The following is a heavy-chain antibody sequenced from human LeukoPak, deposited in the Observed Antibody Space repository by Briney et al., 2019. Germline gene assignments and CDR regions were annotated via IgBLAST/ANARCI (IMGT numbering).Heavy chain of an antibody. V-gene: IGHV4-34*01. Sequence: SETLSITCAVYGGSFSGYYWSWIRQPPGKGLEWIGEINHSGSTNYNPSLKSRVTISVGTSKNQFSLKLSSVTAADTAVYYCARASGYDWFEDYWGQGTLVTVSS. CDR1: GGSFSGYY. CDR3: ARASGYDWFEDY. CDR2: INHSGST. J-gene: IGHJ4*02. D-gene: IGHD5-12*01.